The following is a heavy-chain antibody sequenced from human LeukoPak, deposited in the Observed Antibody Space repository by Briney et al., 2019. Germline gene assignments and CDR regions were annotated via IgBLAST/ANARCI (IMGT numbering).Heavy chain of an antibody. CDR2: ISSNGGST. D-gene: IGHD3-10*01. J-gene: IGHJ4*02. V-gene: IGHV3-64*01. CDR1: GFTFSSYA. CDR3: ARFMVRGVIITSPPDY. Sequence: GGSLRLSCAAPGFTFSSYAMHWVRQAPGKGLEYVSAISSNGGSTYYANSVKGRFTISRDNSKNTLYLQMGSLRAEDMAVYYCARFMVRGVIITSPPDYWGQGTLVTVSS.